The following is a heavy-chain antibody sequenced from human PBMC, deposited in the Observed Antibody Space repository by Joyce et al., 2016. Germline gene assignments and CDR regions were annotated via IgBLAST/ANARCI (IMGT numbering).Heavy chain of an antibody. D-gene: IGHD3-10*01. Sequence: QVQLVESGGGVVQPGRSLTLSCAVAGFTFSSHPMHWVRQAPGKGLEWVAVISYDGSKKDYVDSVKGRFTVSRDNSKNTLYLQMNSLRNDDTAMYYCARDLYSYGSGSFTDYLDSWGQGTLVTVSS. CDR1: GFTFSSHP. V-gene: IGHV3-30*04. CDR2: ISYDGSKK. J-gene: IGHJ4*02. CDR3: ARDLYSYGSGSFTDYLDS.